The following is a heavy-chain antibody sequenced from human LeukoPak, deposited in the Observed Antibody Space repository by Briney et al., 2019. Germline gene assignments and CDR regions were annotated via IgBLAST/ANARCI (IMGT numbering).Heavy chain of an antibody. Sequence: GGSLTLSCAASGFTFSLYAMRWVRQAPGKALECVSAISGSGGRTYYVDSVKGRFTIIRDNSKNTLYLQMNSLRADDTAVYYCAKGLGVTLYYYYGMDVWGQGTTATVSS. CDR2: ISGSGGRT. CDR1: GFTFSLYA. V-gene: IGHV3-23*01. CDR3: AKGLGVTLYYYYGMDV. D-gene: IGHD4-11*01. J-gene: IGHJ6*02.